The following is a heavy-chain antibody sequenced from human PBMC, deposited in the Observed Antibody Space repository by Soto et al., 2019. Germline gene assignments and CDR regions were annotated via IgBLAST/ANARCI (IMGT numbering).Heavy chain of an antibody. V-gene: IGHV3-30-3*01. CDR2: ISYDGSNK. CDR3: ARSSTMIVVVISAFDI. D-gene: IGHD3-22*01. J-gene: IGHJ3*02. Sequence: GGSLRLSCAASGFTFSSYAMHWVRQAPGKGLEWVAVISYDGSNKYYADSVKGRFTISRDNSKNTLYLQMNSLRAEDTAVYYCARSSTMIVVVISAFDIWAKGQWSPSPQ. CDR1: GFTFSSYA.